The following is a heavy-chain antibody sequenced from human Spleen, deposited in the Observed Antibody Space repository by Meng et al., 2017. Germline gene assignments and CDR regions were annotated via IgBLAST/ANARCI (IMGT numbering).Heavy chain of an antibody. CDR1: GYSINSGYF. CDR2: IHRSGST. J-gene: IGHJ4*02. CDR3: ARDVPASSWYSFPYGIFDY. Sequence: GSLRLSCAVSGYSINSGYFWGWIRQSPGKGLEWIGSIHRSGSTYSNPSLKSRVTISVDTSKNQFSLRLTSVTAADTALYYCARDVPASSWYSFPYGIFDYWGQGALVTVSS. V-gene: IGHV4-38-2*02. D-gene: IGHD6-13*01.